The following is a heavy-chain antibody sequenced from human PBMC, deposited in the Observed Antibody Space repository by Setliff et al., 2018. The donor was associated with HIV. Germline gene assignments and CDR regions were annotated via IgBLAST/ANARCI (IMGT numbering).Heavy chain of an antibody. D-gene: IGHD6-13*01. CDR1: GYTFTGYY. CDR3: ARDGINSDSSSWYEDWFDP. Sequence: VKVSCKASGYTFTGYYMHWVRQAPGQGLEWMGWINPNSGGTNYAQKFQGRVTMTRDTSISTAYMELSRLRSDDTAVYYCARDGINSDSSSWYEDWFDPWGQGTLVTVSS. J-gene: IGHJ5*02. V-gene: IGHV1-2*02. CDR2: INPNSGGT.